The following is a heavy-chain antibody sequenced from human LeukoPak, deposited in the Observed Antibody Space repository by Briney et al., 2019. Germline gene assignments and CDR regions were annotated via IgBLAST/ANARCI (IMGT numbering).Heavy chain of an antibody. CDR3: ARDQGSMIAVRTTNWYFDP. CDR1: GCTFSNYW. CDR2: RNQDGSEM. D-gene: IGHD3-22*01. Sequence: GGSLRLSCAASGCTFSNYWMSWVRQPPGKGLEWLANRNQDGSEMYYVDSVKGRFTISRDNVKNSVYLQINSLRADDTALYYCARDQGSMIAVRTTNWYFDPWGRGTLVTVSS. V-gene: IGHV3-7*01. J-gene: IGHJ2*01.